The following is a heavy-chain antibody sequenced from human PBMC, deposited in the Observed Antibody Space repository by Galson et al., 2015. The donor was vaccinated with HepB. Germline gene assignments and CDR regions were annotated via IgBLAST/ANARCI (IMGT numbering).Heavy chain of an antibody. CDR2: IKQDGSEK. D-gene: IGHD2-2*01. Sequence: SLRLSCAASGSTFSTYWMTWVRQAPGKGLEWVANIKQDGSEKYYVDSVKGRFTISRDNAKKSLWLQMNSLRVEDTAVYYCARDREVPGGGDWFDPWGQGTLVTVSS. V-gene: IGHV3-7*01. J-gene: IGHJ5*02. CDR1: GSTFSTYW. CDR3: ARDREVPGGGDWFDP.